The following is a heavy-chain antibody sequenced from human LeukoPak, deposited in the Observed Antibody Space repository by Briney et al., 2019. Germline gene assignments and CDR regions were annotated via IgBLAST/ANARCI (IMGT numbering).Heavy chain of an antibody. CDR3: ARGYCSSTSCYVTWFDP. D-gene: IGHD2-2*01. Sequence: PSETLSLTCTVSGGSISSSSYYWGWIRQPPGKGLEWIGSIYYSGSTYYNPSLKSRVTISVDTSKNQFSLKLSSVTAADTAVYYCARGYCSSTSCYVTWFDPWGQGTLVTVSS. CDR2: IYYSGST. V-gene: IGHV4-39*01. CDR1: GGSISSSSYY. J-gene: IGHJ5*02.